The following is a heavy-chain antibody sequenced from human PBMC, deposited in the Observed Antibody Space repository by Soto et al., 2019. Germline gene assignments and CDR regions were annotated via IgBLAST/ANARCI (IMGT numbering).Heavy chain of an antibody. V-gene: IGHV4-4*07. J-gene: IGHJ5*02. CDR1: GASISSFY. CDR3: ARDYAAGVVNWFDP. Sequence: QVQLQESGPGLVKPSETLSLTCTVSGASISSFYWTWIRQPAGKGLEWIGRFYINGTTNYNPSLKSRVTMSVDTSKNQFSLKLSSVTAADTAVYYCARDYAAGVVNWFDPWGQGTLVTVSS. D-gene: IGHD6-19*01. CDR2: FYINGTT.